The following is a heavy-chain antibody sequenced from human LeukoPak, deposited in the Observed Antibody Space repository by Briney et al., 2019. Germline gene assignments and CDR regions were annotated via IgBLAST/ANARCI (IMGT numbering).Heavy chain of an antibody. CDR3: AVNYVYGDHAHRNPGAYYYMDV. J-gene: IGHJ6*03. D-gene: IGHD4/OR15-4a*01. CDR1: GYTFTSYG. CDR2: ISAYNGNT. Sequence: ASVKVSCKASGYTFTSYGISWVRQAPGQGLEWMGWISAYNGNTNYAQKLQGRVTMTTDTSTSTAYMELSWLRSDDTAVYYCAVNYVYGDHAHRNPGAYYYMDVWGKGTTVTVSS. V-gene: IGHV1-18*01.